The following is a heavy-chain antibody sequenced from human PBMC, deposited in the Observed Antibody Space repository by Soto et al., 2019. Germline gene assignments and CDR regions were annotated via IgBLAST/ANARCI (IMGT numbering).Heavy chain of an antibody. Sequence: PSETLSLTCTISGGSPSYYYWTSIRQTPGKGLEWIANIDNSGRTTYNTSLKSRVTISVDTSNNKFSLKLSSVTAPDTAVYYSERDDRDYDIGNFGYWGQGTLVTVSS. CDR2: IDNSGRT. D-gene: IGHD3-16*01. J-gene: IGHJ4*02. CDR3: ERDDRDYDIGNFGY. V-gene: IGHV4-59*12. CDR1: GGSPSYYY.